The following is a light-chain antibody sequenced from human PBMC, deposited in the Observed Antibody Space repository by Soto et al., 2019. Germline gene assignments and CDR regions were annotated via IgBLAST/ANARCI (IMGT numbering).Light chain of an antibody. J-gene: IGKJ2*01. CDR1: QGISSY. V-gene: IGKV1-9*01. CDR3: QQLNSYPDT. CDR2: AAS. Sequence: DIQLTQSPSFLSASVGDRVTITCRASQGISSYLAWYQQKPGKAPKLLIYAASTLQSGVPSRFSGSGSGTEFTLTISILQPEDFATYYCQQLNSYPDTFGQGTKLEIK.